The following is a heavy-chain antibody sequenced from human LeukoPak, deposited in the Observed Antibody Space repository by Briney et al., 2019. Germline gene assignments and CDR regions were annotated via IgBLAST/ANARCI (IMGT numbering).Heavy chain of an antibody. J-gene: IGHJ3*02. V-gene: IGHV3-23*01. Sequence: GGSLRLSCAASGFTFTSYAMSWVRQASGKGLEWVSAISGSGGSTYYADSVKGRFTISRDNSKNTLYLQMNSLRAEDTAVYYCAKDSSTYYYDSSGYALIWGQGTMVTVSS. D-gene: IGHD3-22*01. CDR2: ISGSGGST. CDR1: GFTFTSYA. CDR3: AKDSSTYYYDSSGYALI.